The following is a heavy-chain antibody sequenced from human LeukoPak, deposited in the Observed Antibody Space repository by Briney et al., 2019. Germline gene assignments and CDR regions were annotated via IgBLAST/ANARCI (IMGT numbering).Heavy chain of an antibody. D-gene: IGHD6-19*01. CDR3: AREILGYSSGWVDY. Sequence: PGRSLSLSCAASGFTFSSYGMHWVRQAPGKGLEWVAVIWYDGSNKYYADSVKGRFTISRDNSKNTLYLQMNSLRAEDTAVYYCAREILGYSSGWVDYWGQGTLVTVSS. CDR1: GFTFSSYG. J-gene: IGHJ4*02. CDR2: IWYDGSNK. V-gene: IGHV3-33*08.